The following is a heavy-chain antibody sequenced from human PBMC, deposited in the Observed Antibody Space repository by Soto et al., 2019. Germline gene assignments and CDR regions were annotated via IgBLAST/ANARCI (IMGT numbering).Heavy chain of an antibody. Sequence: EVHLLQSGGGLVQPGGSLRLSCAASGFTFNSYTMAWVRQAPGKGLEWVSSISGSGSSPSYADSVQGRFIIYRDNSRTTFSLQMNSLRAEDTATYYCAKARCTGNSCYVPDYWGHGSLVTVSS. CDR3: AKARCTGNSCYVPDY. J-gene: IGHJ4*01. V-gene: IGHV3-23*01. CDR2: ISGSGSSP. D-gene: IGHD2-8*02. CDR1: GFTFNSYT.